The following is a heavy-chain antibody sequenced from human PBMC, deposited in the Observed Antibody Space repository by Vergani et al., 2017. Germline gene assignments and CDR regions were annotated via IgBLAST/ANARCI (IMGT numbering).Heavy chain of an antibody. Sequence: QVQLQESGPGLVKPSETLSLTCAVSGFSIDNGYYWGWIRQPPGKGLEWIGSIYRTGRTHFNPSLKSRVTISVDTSNNHFSLRLNLLTAADTAVDYCARRSCIVYDIFSGTQYFFDFWGQGTLVTVAS. CDR1: GFSIDNGYY. D-gene: IGHD3-9*01. J-gene: IGHJ4*02. CDR3: ARRSCIVYDIFSGTQYFFDF. V-gene: IGHV4-38-2*01. CDR2: IYRTGRT.